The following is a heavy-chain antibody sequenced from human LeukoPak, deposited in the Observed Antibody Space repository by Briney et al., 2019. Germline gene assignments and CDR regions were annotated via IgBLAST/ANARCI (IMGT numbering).Heavy chain of an antibody. V-gene: IGHV1-2*02. J-gene: IGHJ4*02. CDR2: INPKSGGT. Sequence: ASVKVSCKASGYNFTDYYIHWVRQAPGQGLEWMGWINPKSGGTNYAQKFRGRVTMTRDTSISTAYMELSGLRSDDTAVYYCARDSGLGPTWHPFDHWGQGTLVTVSS. CDR3: ARDSGLGPTWHPFDH. CDR1: GYNFTDYY. D-gene: IGHD1-26*01.